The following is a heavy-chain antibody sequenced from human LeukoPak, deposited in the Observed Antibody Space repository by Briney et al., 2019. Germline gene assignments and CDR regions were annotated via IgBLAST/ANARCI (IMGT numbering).Heavy chain of an antibody. CDR2: IYYSGST. CDR3: ARVKEVAGNFDY. J-gene: IGHJ4*02. CDR1: GGSFSGYY. V-gene: IGHV4-59*01. D-gene: IGHD6-19*01. Sequence: PSETLSLTCAVYGGSFSGYYWSWIRQPPGKGLEWIGYIYYSGSTNYNPSLKSRVTISVDTSKNQFSLKLSSVTAADTAVYYCARVKEVAGNFDYWGQGTLVTVSS.